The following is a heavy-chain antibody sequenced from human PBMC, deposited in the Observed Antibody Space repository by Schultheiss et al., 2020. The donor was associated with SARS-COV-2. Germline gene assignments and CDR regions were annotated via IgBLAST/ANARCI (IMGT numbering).Heavy chain of an antibody. Sequence: GESLKISCVASGFTFRFHTMNWVRQAPGKGLEWVSSIRGSSSDIYYADSVKGRFAISRDNADDSLFLQMNSLRAEDTAVYYCVGGRGWLPTSWGQGTLVTVSS. V-gene: IGHV3-21*01. D-gene: IGHD6-19*01. CDR1: GFTFRFHT. J-gene: IGHJ5*02. CDR3: VGGRGWLPTS. CDR2: IRGSSSDI.